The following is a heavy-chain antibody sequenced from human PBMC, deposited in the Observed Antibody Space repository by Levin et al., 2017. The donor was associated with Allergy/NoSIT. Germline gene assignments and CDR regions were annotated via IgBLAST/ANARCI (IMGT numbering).Heavy chain of an antibody. Sequence: PGGSLRLSCVASGFMFSSFTMNWVRQAPGKGLEWVAYISSSSRTVYNADSVKGRFTISRDDAQTSLYLQMNSLRAEDTAVYYCARAETYYFGSGTYSALDYWGQGTLVTVSS. D-gene: IGHD3-10*01. CDR2: ISSSSRTV. CDR1: GFMFSSFT. V-gene: IGHV3-48*01. J-gene: IGHJ4*02. CDR3: ARAETYYFGSGTYSALDY.